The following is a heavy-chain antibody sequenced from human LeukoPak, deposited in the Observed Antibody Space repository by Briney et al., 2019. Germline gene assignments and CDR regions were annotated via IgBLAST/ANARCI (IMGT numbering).Heavy chain of an antibody. CDR3: ARDRDGDYSLDY. CDR1: GFTFSRYW. V-gene: IGHV3-74*01. Sequence: GGSLRLSCTASGFTFSRYWMYWVRQAPGKGLVWVSRINSVGSSTSYADSVKGRFTISRDNAKNTPYLKMNSLRVEDTAIYYCARDRDGDYSLDYWGQGTLVTVSS. D-gene: IGHD4-17*01. J-gene: IGHJ4*02. CDR2: INSVGSST.